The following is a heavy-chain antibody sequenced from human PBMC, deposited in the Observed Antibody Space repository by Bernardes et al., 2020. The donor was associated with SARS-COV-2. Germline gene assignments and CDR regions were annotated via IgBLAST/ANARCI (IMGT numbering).Heavy chain of an antibody. V-gene: IGHV1-2*02. J-gene: IGHJ4*02. CDR1: GYTFTPYY. Sequence: AGEQVPRKASGYTFTPYYIHWVRQAPGQGFEWMGWINPSSGVTNYAQKFQGGVTMTRDTSISTAYMELSSLRADDTAVFYCARGPISSIDYWGQGSLVTVYS. CDR3: ARGPISSIDY. D-gene: IGHD3-10*01. CDR2: INPSSGVT.